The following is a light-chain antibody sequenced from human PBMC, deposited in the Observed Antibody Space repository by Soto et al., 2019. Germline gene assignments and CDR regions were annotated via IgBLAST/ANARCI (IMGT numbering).Light chain of an antibody. J-gene: IGKJ2*01. CDR3: QQYNKWPYT. Sequence: MIQSPATMSVSPGERDTLSCRASQSASRNLAWYQQKPGQAPSLLIYGASTRAAGIPARFSGSGSGAEFTLTISGLQSEDFAVYYCQQYNKWPYTFGQGTNLEIK. CDR2: GAS. V-gene: IGKV3-15*01. CDR1: QSASRN.